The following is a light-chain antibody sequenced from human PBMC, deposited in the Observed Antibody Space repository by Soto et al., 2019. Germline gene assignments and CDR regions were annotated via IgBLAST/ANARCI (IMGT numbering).Light chain of an antibody. J-gene: IGKJ4*01. CDR1: QGIRHY. Sequence: AMQMTQSPSSLSASVGDRVTITCRASQGIRHYLGWYQQKPGKAPKLLIYAASSLQSGVPSRFSGSGSGTDFTLTISSLQPEDFATYYCLQAYNYPLTFGGGTKVEIK. CDR3: LQAYNYPLT. V-gene: IGKV1-6*01. CDR2: AAS.